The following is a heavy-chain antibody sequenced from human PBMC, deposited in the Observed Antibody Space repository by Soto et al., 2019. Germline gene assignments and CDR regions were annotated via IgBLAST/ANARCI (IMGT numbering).Heavy chain of an antibody. Sequence: QVQLVESGGGVVQPGRSLRLSCATSGFTFSTYGMHWVRQAPGKGLEWVAVISSDGSNKYQADSVKGRFTISRDNSKNTLYLQMNSLRAEXTXVYXXXXXXXSXXSYFDYWGQGTLVTVSS. CDR2: ISSDGSNK. CDR1: GFTFSTYG. CDR3: XXXXXSXXSYFDY. V-gene: IGHV3-30*03. J-gene: IGHJ4*02.